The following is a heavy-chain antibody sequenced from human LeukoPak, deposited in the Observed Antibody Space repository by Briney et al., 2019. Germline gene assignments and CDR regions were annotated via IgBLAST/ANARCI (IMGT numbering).Heavy chain of an antibody. CDR2: IYTSGST. CDR1: GGSISSGSYY. Sequence: SETLSLTCTVSGGSISSGSYYWSWIQQPAGKGLEWIGRIYTSGSTNYNPSLKSRVTIAVDTSKNQFSLKLSSVTAADTAVYYCAREGGGYCGGDCYSYYFDYWGQGTLVTVSS. V-gene: IGHV4-61*02. D-gene: IGHD2-21*02. CDR3: AREGGGYCGGDCYSYYFDY. J-gene: IGHJ4*02.